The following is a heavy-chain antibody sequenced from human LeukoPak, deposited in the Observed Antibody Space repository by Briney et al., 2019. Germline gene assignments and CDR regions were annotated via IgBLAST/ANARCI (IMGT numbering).Heavy chain of an antibody. CDR1: GGTFSSYV. J-gene: IGHJ4*02. V-gene: IGHV1-69*13. CDR2: IIPIFGTA. Sequence: SVKVSCKASGGTFSSYVISWVRQAPGQGLEWMGGIIPIFGTANYAQKFQGRVTITADESTSTAYMELSSLRSEDTAVYYCAHIYCSSSSCYSDFDYWGQGTLVTVSS. D-gene: IGHD2-2*01. CDR3: AHIYCSSSSCYSDFDY.